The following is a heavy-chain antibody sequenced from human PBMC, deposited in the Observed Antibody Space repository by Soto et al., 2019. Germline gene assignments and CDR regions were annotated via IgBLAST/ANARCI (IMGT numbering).Heavy chain of an antibody. CDR2: IYYSGST. J-gene: IGHJ6*02. Sequence: PSETLSLTCTVSGGSISSYYWSWIRQPPGKGLEWIGYIYYSGSTNYNPSLKSRVTISVDTSKNQFSLKLSSVTAADTAVYYCARESEGGYSYGYHYYGMDVWGQGTTVTSP. CDR3: ARESEGGYSYGYHYYGMDV. V-gene: IGHV4-59*01. CDR1: GGSISSYY. D-gene: IGHD5-18*01.